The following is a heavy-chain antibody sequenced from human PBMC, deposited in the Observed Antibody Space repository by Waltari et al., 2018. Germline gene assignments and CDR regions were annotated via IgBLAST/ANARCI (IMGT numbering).Heavy chain of an antibody. CDR2: ISTYARDT. Sequence: EEQLVESGGGLVQPGDSLRLSCAASGFTFSSFWMTWVRQAPGKGPLGVSNISTYARDTTYADSVKGRFTSSRDNARNTLYLQMNRRRAEDTAVYFCARVSRRTYRSPVPGRHYYYGMDVWGQGTTVTVSS. D-gene: IGHD1-1*01. V-gene: IGHV3-74*03. CDR1: GFTFSSFW. CDR3: ARVSRRTYRSPVPGRHYYYGMDV. J-gene: IGHJ6*02.